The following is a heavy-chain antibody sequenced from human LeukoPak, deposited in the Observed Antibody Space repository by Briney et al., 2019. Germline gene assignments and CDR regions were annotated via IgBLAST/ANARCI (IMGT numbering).Heavy chain of an antibody. D-gene: IGHD5-18*01. CDR2: IYPGDSDT. Sequence: KISCKGSGYSFTSYWIGWVRQMPGKGLEWMGIIYPGDSDTRYSPSFQGQVTISADKSISTAYLQWSSLKASDTAMYYCASLKRGYSYGVPDAFDIWGQGTMVTVSS. CDR1: GYSFTSYW. J-gene: IGHJ3*02. V-gene: IGHV5-51*01. CDR3: ASLKRGYSYGVPDAFDI.